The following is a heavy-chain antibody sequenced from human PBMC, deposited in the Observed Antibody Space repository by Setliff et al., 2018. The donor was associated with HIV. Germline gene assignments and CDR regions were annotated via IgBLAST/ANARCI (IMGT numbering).Heavy chain of an antibody. CDR2: IYFDGSNS. J-gene: IGHJ3*02. V-gene: IGHV3-33*03. CDR1: GFTFSSYG. Sequence: GGSLRLSCAASGFTFSSYGMHWVRQTPGKGLEWVSFIYFDGSNSDYADSVKGRFTISRDNAKNTLYLQMSSLRAEDTAVYYCAKDRLEWLAPDGFDIWGLGTMVTVSS. D-gene: IGHD3-3*01. CDR3: AKDRLEWLAPDGFDI.